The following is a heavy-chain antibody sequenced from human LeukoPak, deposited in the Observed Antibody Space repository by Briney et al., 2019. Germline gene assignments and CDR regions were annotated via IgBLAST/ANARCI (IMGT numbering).Heavy chain of an antibody. CDR2: ISSSSSYI. Sequence: GGSLRLSCAASGYIFSNYYMNWVRQAPGKGLEWVSSISSSSSYIYYTDSVKGRFTISRDNAKNSLYLQMNSLRAEDTAVYFCVKGNSGSNAFDIWGQGTMVTVSS. CDR3: VKGNSGSNAFDI. J-gene: IGHJ3*02. CDR1: GYIFSNYY. V-gene: IGHV3-21*01. D-gene: IGHD3-22*01.